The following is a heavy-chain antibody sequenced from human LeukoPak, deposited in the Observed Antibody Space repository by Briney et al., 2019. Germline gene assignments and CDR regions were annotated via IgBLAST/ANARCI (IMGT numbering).Heavy chain of an antibody. D-gene: IGHD3-10*01. Sequence: GGSLRLSCAASGFTFSSYWMHWVRQAPGKGLVGVSRINSDGSSTSYADSVKGRFTISRDNAKNTLYLQMNSLRAEDTAVYYCARGITTSGYYYYYMDVWGKGTTVTVSS. CDR2: INSDGSST. CDR1: GFTFSSYW. CDR3: ARGITTSGYYYYYMDV. J-gene: IGHJ6*03. V-gene: IGHV3-74*01.